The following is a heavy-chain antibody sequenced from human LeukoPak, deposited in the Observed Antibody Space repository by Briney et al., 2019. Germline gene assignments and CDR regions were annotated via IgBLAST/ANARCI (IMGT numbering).Heavy chain of an antibody. V-gene: IGHV1-18*01. J-gene: IGHJ4*02. D-gene: IGHD3-10*01. Sequence: ASVKVSCKASGYTFTSYGISWVRQAPGQGLEWMGWISAYNGNTNYAQKLQGRVTMTTDTSTSTAYMELRSLRSDDTAVYYCARVYYYGSGSLSFDYWGQGTLVTVSS. CDR2: ISAYNGNT. CDR1: GYTFTSYG. CDR3: ARVYYYGSGSLSFDY.